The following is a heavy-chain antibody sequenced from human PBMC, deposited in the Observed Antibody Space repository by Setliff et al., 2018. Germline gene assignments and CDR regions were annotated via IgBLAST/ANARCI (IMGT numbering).Heavy chain of an antibody. D-gene: IGHD3-9*01. J-gene: IGHJ3*02. V-gene: IGHV1-69*05. CDR2: IIPIFGTA. CDR1: GGTFSSYA. Sequence: SVKVSCKASGGTFSSYAISWVRQAPGQGLEWMGGIIPIFGTANYAQKFQGRVTLTTETSANTAYMELRSLRSDDTAVYYCARGEAGYYEAFDIWGQGTMVTVSS. CDR3: ARGEAGYYEAFDI.